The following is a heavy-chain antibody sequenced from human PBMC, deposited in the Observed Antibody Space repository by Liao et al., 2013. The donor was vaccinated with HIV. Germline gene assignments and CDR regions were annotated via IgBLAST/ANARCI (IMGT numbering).Heavy chain of an antibody. Sequence: QVQLQESGPGLVKPSQTLSLTCTVSGDSISGGDYYWSWIRQPPGKALEWIGYISHSGNSDYNPSLKSRLTISVDTSKNQFSLKLRSVTAADTAVYYCTRDRAYCGGDCHYFDFWGQGTLVTVSS. D-gene: IGHD2-21*01. J-gene: IGHJ4*02. CDR3: TRDRAYCGGDCHYFDF. CDR2: ISHSGNS. V-gene: IGHV4-30-4*08. CDR1: GDSISGGDYY.